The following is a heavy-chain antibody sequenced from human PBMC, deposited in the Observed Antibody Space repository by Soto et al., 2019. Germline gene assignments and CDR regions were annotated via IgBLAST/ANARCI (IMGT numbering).Heavy chain of an antibody. CDR3: ARFQQYFQH. CDR2: IYYSGTT. J-gene: IGHJ1*01. Sequence: SDTLPRTCTGSGGSISSYYWSWIRQPPGKGLEWIGYIYYSGTTNYNPSLESRVTISVDTSKNQFSLKLTSVTAADTAVYYCARFQQYFQHWGQGTLVTVSS. V-gene: IGHV4-59*08. CDR1: GGSISSYY. D-gene: IGHD6-13*01.